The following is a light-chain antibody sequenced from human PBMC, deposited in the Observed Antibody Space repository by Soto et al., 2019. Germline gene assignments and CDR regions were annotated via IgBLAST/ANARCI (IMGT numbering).Light chain of an antibody. Sequence: EIVLTQSPDTLSLSPGERATLSCRASQSVSSNYLAWYQQIPGQAPRPLIYGASSRVHGIPDRFSGSGSGTDFTLTISRLEPEDFAVYYCQQYGSLPWTFGQGTKVEIK. CDR1: QSVSSNY. J-gene: IGKJ1*01. CDR2: GAS. V-gene: IGKV3-20*01. CDR3: QQYGSLPWT.